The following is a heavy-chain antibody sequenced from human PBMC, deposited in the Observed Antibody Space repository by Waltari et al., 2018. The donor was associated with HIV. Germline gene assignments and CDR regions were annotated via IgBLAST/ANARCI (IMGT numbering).Heavy chain of an antibody. V-gene: IGHV3-74*01. CDR3: TREGVETTAPADY. CDR1: GFTFSSHW. Sequence: EVQLVESGGGLVQAGGSLRLSCAASGFTFSSHWMPWVRQAPGKGLVWVARINGDGSGTSYADSVRGRFSISRENAENSLHLHMNSVRPEDTGLYYCTREGVETTAPADYWGQGTLVTVSS. D-gene: IGHD4-17*01. CDR2: INGDGSGT. J-gene: IGHJ4*02.